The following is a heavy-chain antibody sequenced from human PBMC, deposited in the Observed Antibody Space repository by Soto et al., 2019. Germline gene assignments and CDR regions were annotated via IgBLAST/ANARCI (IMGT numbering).Heavy chain of an antibody. J-gene: IGHJ4*02. CDR3: AREAVDTYYYGSGSYYSFDY. CDR1: RFTFSDYY. Sequence: PGGSLRLSCAASRFTFSDYYMSWIRQAPGKGLEWVSYISSSGSTIYYADSVKGRFTISRDNAKNSLYLQMNSLRAEDTAVYYCAREAVDTYYYGSGSYYSFDYWGQGTLVTVSS. CDR2: ISSSGSTI. D-gene: IGHD3-10*01. V-gene: IGHV3-11*01.